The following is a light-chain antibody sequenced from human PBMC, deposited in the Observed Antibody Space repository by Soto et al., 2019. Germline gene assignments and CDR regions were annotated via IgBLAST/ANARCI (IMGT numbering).Light chain of an antibody. CDR2: DNN. CDR3: GTCDSSLSSVV. V-gene: IGLV1-51*01. J-gene: IGLJ2*01. CDR1: SSNIGNNY. Sequence: QSVLTQPPSVSAAPGQKVTISCSGSSSNIGNNYVSWYQQLPGTAPKLLIYDNNERPSGIPDRFSGSKSGTSATLGITGLQTGDEADYYCGTCDSSLSSVVFGGGTKVTVL.